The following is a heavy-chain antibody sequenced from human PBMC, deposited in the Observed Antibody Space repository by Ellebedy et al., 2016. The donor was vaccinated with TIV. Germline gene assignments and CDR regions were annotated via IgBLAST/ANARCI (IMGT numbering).Heavy chain of an antibody. D-gene: IGHD6-13*01. Sequence: SETLSLXCAVSGGSISSGGYSWSWIRQPPGKGLEWIGYIYHSGSTYYNPSLKSRVTISVDRSKNQFSLKLSSVTAADTAVYYCASWYTTRGYFDYWGQGTLVTVSS. CDR3: ASWYTTRGYFDY. J-gene: IGHJ4*02. CDR1: GGSISSGGYS. V-gene: IGHV4-30-2*01. CDR2: IYHSGST.